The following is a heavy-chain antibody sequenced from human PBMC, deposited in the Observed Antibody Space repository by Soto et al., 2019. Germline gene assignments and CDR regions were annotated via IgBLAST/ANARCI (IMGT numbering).Heavy chain of an antibody. CDR2: IYWNDDK. V-gene: IGHV2-5*01. Sequence: GCGRTLVNPTPTLTLTCTFSGFSLSTSGVGVGWMSQPPGKALEWLALIYWNDDKRYSPSLKSRLTITKDTSKNQVVLTMTNMDPVDTATYYCALYDSSGYISPFDYWGQGTLVTVSS. D-gene: IGHD3-22*01. CDR3: ALYDSSGYISPFDY. J-gene: IGHJ4*02. CDR1: GFSLSTSGVG.